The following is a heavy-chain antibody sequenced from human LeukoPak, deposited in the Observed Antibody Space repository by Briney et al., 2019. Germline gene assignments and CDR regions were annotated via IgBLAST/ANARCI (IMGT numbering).Heavy chain of an antibody. J-gene: IGHJ4*02. Sequence: VGSLRLSCAASGYTFSDYYMSWIRQAPGKGLGWVSYISSSSSTIYYADSVKGRFTISRDNAKNSLYLQMNSPRAEDTAVYYCARASPVVPAAIYWGQGTLVTVSS. D-gene: IGHD2-2*01. CDR2: ISSSSSTI. CDR3: ARASPVVPAAIY. CDR1: GYTFSDYY. V-gene: IGHV3-11*04.